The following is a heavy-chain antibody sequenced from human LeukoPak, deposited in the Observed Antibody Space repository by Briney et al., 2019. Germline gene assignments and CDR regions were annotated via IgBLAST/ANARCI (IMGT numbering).Heavy chain of an antibody. D-gene: IGHD5-24*01. CDR3: AKQMATILAWFDP. V-gene: IGHV4-61*02. Sequence: SQTLSLTCTVSGGSVSSGSYYWSCIRQPAGKGLEWIGRIYTSGSTNYNPSLKSRVTISVDTSKNQFSLKLSSVTAADTAVYYCAKQMATILAWFDPWGQGTLVTVSS. J-gene: IGHJ5*02. CDR1: GGSVSSGSYY. CDR2: IYTSGST.